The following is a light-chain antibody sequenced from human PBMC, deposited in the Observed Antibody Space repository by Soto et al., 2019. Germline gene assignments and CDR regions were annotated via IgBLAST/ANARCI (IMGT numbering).Light chain of an antibody. V-gene: IGLV2-14*01. CDR3: SSYTTSSTYV. Sequence: QSVLTQPASVSGSPGQSITISCTGTRNDVGSYNSVSWYQQHPGKAPKLMIYEVTNRPSGVSNRFSASKSGNTASLTISGLQAEDEAGYYCSSYTTSSTYVFGTGTKVDVL. J-gene: IGLJ1*01. CDR2: EVT. CDR1: RNDVGSYNS.